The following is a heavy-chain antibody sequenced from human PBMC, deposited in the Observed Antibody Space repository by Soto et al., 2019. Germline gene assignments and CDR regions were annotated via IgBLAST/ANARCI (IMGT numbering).Heavy chain of an antibody. J-gene: IGHJ5*01. CDR2: INPNSGET. D-gene: IGHD3-16*01. CDR1: GYTFTDYH. Sequence: QVRLVQSGAEMKKSGASVQVSCKASGYTFTDYHIYWVRQAPGQGLEWMGWINPNSGETNNAQKFQGRVTMTRDTSINTAYMELSRLTSDDTAMYYCARVRVPFGWLDSWGRGTLVTVSS. CDR3: ARVRVPFGWLDS. V-gene: IGHV1-2*02.